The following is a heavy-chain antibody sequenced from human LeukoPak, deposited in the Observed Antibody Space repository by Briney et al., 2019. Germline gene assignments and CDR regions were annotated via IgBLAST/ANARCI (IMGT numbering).Heavy chain of an antibody. CDR3: AKDRDYRLKSYFDY. Sequence: GGSLRLSCAASGLTVSRNYMSWVRQAPGKGLEWVSIIYSGGSIYYADSVKGRFIISRDTSKNTLYLQMNSLRAEDTAVYYCAKDRDYRLKSYFDYWGQGTLVTVSS. CDR1: GLTVSRNY. CDR2: IYSGGSI. D-gene: IGHD4-11*01. J-gene: IGHJ4*02. V-gene: IGHV3-66*01.